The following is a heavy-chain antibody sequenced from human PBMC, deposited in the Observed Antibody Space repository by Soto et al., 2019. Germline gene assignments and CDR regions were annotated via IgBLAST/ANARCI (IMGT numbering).Heavy chain of an antibody. CDR1: GFTLSDHY. J-gene: IGHJ4*02. D-gene: IGHD1-1*01. Sequence: GGSLRLSCAASGFTLSDHYMSLIRQAPGKGLEWIGYSSNSGSFTRYADSVKGRFSISRDNAKSSLYLQISSLRGDDTATYYCVKSGDNYNLLDYWGQGTPVTVSS. CDR2: SSNSGSFT. V-gene: IGHV3-11*06. CDR3: VKSGDNYNLLDY.